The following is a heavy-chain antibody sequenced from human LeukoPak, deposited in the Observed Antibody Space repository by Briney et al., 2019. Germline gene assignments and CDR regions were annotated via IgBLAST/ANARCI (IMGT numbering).Heavy chain of an antibody. V-gene: IGHV4-39*01. CDR2: IYYSGST. CDR3: ARHKAAGNDY. CDR1: GGSISSSSYY. D-gene: IGHD6-13*01. Sequence: SETLSLTCTVSGGSISSSSYYWGWIRQPPGKGLEWIGSIYYSGSTYYNPSLKSRVTISVDKSKNQFSLKLSSVTAADTAVYYCARHKAAGNDYWGQGTLVTVSS. J-gene: IGHJ4*02.